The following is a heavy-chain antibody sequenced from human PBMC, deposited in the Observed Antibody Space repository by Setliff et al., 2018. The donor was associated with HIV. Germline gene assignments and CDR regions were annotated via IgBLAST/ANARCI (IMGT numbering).Heavy chain of an antibody. CDR2: IKSDGTEK. CDR1: GFSFNNYY. D-gene: IGHD1-26*01. Sequence: GESLKISCIASGFSFNNYYMTWVRQAPGKGLEWVGNIKSDGTEKNYADSVRGRFTISRDNSKNSVYLQMNRLGPEDTAVYYCAKAGGPTAPVSSLIDWGQGTLVTVSS. J-gene: IGHJ4*02. CDR3: AKAGGPTAPVSSLID. V-gene: IGHV3-7*01.